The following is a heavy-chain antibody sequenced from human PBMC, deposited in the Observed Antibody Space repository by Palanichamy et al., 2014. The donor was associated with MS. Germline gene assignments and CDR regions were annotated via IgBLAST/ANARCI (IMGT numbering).Heavy chain of an antibody. D-gene: IGHD3-3*01. Sequence: EVQLVESGGGLVQPGGSLRLSCAASGFSFSDYYMDWVRQAPGKGLEWVGRTRTKAMSYTTDFTASVKGRFTISRDDSENSMYLQMNSLKIEDTAVYYCVRVNSGGYYTFGGQGTLVIVSS. CDR2: TRTKAMSYTT. J-gene: IGHJ4*02. V-gene: IGHV3-72*01. CDR3: VRVNSGGYYTF. CDR1: GFSFSDYY.